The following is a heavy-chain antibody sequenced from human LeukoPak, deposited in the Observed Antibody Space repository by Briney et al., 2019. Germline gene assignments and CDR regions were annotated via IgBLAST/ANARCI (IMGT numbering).Heavy chain of an antibody. CDR3: ASGLGAPEMHYFDY. CDR2: VIPIFGTA. D-gene: IGHD1-26*01. Sequence: SVKVSCKASGGTFSSYAISWVRQAPGQGLEWMGGVIPIFGTANYAQKFQGRVTITTDESTSTAYMELSSLRSEDTAVYYCASGLGAPEMHYFDYWGQGTLVTVSS. V-gene: IGHV1-69*05. J-gene: IGHJ4*02. CDR1: GGTFSSYA.